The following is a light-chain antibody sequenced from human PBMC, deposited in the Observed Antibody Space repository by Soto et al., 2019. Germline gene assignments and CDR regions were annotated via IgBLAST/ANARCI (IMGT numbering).Light chain of an antibody. CDR2: DVR. CDR3: SSYTTITTEV. J-gene: IGLJ1*01. CDR1: SSDVGGYNY. Sequence: QSALTQPASVSGSPGQSITISCTGTSSDVGGYNYVSWYQQHPGKAPKLMIYDVRNRPSGVSNRFSGSKSVNTASLTISGLQAEDEADYYCSSYTTITTEVFGTGTKVTVL. V-gene: IGLV2-14*01.